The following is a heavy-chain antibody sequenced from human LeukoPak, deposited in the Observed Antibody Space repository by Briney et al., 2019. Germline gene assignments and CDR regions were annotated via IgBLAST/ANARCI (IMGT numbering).Heavy chain of an antibody. CDR2: IYYSGST. V-gene: IGHV4-39*01. J-gene: IGHJ6*03. CDR1: SGSISSSSYY. CDR3: ARHRYSSSWYNYYYMDV. Sequence: SETLSLTCTVSSGSISSSSYYWGWIRQPPGKGLEWIGSIYYSGSTYYNPSLKSRVTISVDTSKNQFSLKLSSVTAADTAVYYCARHRYSSSWYNYYYMDVWGKGTTVTVSS. D-gene: IGHD6-13*01.